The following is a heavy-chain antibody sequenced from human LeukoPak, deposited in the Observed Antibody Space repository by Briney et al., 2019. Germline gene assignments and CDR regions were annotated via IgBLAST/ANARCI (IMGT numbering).Heavy chain of an antibody. D-gene: IGHD3-10*01. J-gene: IGHJ4*02. V-gene: IGHV3-23*01. CDR2: ISGRGGST. CDR3: AKGSTVLLGQHFDY. CDR1: GFTFSSYA. Sequence: GGSLRLSCAASGFTFSSYAMSWVRQAPGKGLEWVSAISGRGGSTYYADSVRGRFTISRDNSKTTLYLQMNSLRAEDTAVYYCAKGSTVLLGQHFDYWGQGTLVTVSS.